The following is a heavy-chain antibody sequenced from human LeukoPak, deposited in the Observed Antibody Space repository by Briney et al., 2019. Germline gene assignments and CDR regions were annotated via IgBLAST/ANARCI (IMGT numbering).Heavy chain of an antibody. CDR1: GGSISSYY. V-gene: IGHV4-59*01. CDR2: IYYSGST. Sequence: SETLSLTCTVSGGSISSYYWSWIRQPPGKELEWIGYIYYSGSTNYNPSLKSRVTISVDTSKNQFSLKLSSVTAADTAVYYCARAPYYDFWSGYSMEFNYNYYMDVWGKGTTVTVSS. D-gene: IGHD3-3*01. CDR3: ARAPYYDFWSGYSMEFNYNYYMDV. J-gene: IGHJ6*03.